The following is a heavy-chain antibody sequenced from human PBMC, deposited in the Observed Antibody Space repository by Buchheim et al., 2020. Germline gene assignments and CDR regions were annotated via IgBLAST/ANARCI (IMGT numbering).Heavy chain of an antibody. CDR3: ARALTMDV. J-gene: IGHJ6*02. V-gene: IGHV1-3*01. CDR1: EYTFTTYA. Sequence: QVQLVQSGAEVKKPGASVTFSCKASEYTFTTYALHWVRQAPGQGLEWMGWIIPANGNTKYSQKFQGRITITEDTSASTAYIELSSLRSEDTALYYCARALTMDVWGQGTT. CDR2: IIPANGNT.